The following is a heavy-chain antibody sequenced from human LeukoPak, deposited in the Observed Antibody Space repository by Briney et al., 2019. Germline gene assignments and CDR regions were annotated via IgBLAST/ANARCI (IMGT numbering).Heavy chain of an antibody. CDR2: IKQDGSEK. CDR3: ARQSAAAGPTHIYYYYYMDV. Sequence: PGGSLRLSCAASGFTFSSYWMSWVRQAPGKGLEWVANIKQDGSEKYYVDSVKGRFTISRDNAKNSLYLQMNSLRAEDTAVYYCARQSAAAGPTHIYYYYYMDVWGKGTTVTVSS. D-gene: IGHD6-13*01. V-gene: IGHV3-7*01. J-gene: IGHJ6*03. CDR1: GFTFSSYW.